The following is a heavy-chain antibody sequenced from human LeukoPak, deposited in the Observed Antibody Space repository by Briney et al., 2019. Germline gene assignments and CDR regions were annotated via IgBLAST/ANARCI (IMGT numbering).Heavy chain of an antibody. J-gene: IGHJ4*02. Sequence: ASVKVSCKASGYTFTSYGISWVRQAPGQGLEWMGWISAYNGNTNYAQKLQGRVTMTTDTSTSTAYMELRSLRSDDTAVYYCARDRHDIVVVPAAIVFFDYWGQGTLVTVSS. CDR2: ISAYNGNT. CDR3: ARDRHDIVVVPAAIVFFDY. CDR1: GYTFTSYG. V-gene: IGHV1-18*01. D-gene: IGHD2-2*01.